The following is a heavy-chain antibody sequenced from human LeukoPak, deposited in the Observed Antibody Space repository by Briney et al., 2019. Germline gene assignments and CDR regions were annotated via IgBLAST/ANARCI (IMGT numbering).Heavy chain of an antibody. CDR1: GGSISSYY. V-gene: IGHV4-59*01. CDR3: ARENSSGWYSGGEFDY. CDR2: IYYSGST. J-gene: IGHJ4*02. D-gene: IGHD6-19*01. Sequence: SETLSLTCTVSGGSISSYYWSWVRQPPGKGLERIGYIYYSGSTNYNPSLKSRVTISVDTSKNQFSLKLSSVTAADTAVYYCARENSSGWYSGGEFDYWGQGTLVTVSS.